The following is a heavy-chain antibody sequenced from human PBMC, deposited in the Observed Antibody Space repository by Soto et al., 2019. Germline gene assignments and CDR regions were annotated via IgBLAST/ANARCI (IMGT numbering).Heavy chain of an antibody. D-gene: IGHD2-15*01. J-gene: IGHJ6*03. CDR3: ARGADYCRGRSSCFEGYYYYIDV. CDR2: FFYTGNT. V-gene: IGHV4-59*08. Sequence: EWIAHFFYTGNTNYNPSLRSRVTTSVDTSKNQLSLKLNSVTAGDTAVYYCARGADYCRGRSSCFEGYYYYIDVWGKGTTVTVSS.